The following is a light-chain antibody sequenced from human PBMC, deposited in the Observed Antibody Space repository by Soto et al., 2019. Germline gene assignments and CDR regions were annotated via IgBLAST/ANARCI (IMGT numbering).Light chain of an antibody. J-gene: IGLJ1*01. V-gene: IGLV2-14*01. CDR3: SSNTSISTLHV. CDR1: NSDVGGYNY. Sequence: QSVLTQPASVSGSPGQSITISCTGTNSDVGGYNYVSWYQQHPGKAPELMIYEVSHRPSGVSNRFSGSKSDNTAALTISGLQAEDEADYYCSSNTSISTLHVFGTGTKGTVL. CDR2: EVS.